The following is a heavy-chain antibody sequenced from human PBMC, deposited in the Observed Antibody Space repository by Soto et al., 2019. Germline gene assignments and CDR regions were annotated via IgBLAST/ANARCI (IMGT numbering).Heavy chain of an antibody. CDR1: GFTFSSFG. Sequence: QVHLVESGGAVVQPGRSLRLSCEASGFTFSSFGMHWVRQSQGEGLEWVGVIWHDGSIQLYADSVKGRFTISRDNSKNTLYLQMNSLRAEDVAVYYCARDRGTVEVPPAFSWFDPWGQGTLVTVSS. V-gene: IGHV3-33*01. J-gene: IGHJ5*02. CDR3: ARDRGTVEVPPAFSWFDP. D-gene: IGHD2-2*01. CDR2: IWHDGSIQ.